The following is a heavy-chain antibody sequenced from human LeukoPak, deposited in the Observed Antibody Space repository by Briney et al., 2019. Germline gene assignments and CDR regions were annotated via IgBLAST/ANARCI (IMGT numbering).Heavy chain of an antibody. D-gene: IGHD3-3*01. V-gene: IGHV4-34*01. CDR2: INHSGST. CDR3: ARGQEYYDFWSGYYPRYWFDP. Sequence: SETLSLTCAVYGGSFSGYYWSWIRQPPGKGLEWIGEINHSGSTNHNSSLKSRVTISVDTSKNQFSLKLSSVTAADTAVYYCARGQEYYDFWSGYYPRYWFDPWGQGTLVTVSS. CDR1: GGSFSGYY. J-gene: IGHJ5*02.